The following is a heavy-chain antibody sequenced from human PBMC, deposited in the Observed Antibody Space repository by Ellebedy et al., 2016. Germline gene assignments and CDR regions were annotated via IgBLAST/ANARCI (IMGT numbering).Heavy chain of an antibody. CDR3: ARGNEIPGPEPLDN. CDR2: LYSGGTI. V-gene: IGHV3-66*01. J-gene: IGHJ4*02. Sequence: GESLKISCAASGFIASSNYMSWVRQAPGKGLEWVATLYSGGTILYADSVKGRFTISRDNSKNTLYLQMNNLRAEDTALYYCARGNEIPGPEPLDNWGQGTLVTVSS. D-gene: IGHD1-14*01. CDR1: GFIASSNY.